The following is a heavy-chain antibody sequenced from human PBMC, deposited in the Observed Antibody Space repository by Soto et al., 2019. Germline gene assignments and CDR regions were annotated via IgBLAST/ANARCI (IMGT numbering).Heavy chain of an antibody. Sequence: SATLSITCTVSGGSITSSYWSWIRRPPGKGLEWIAYIYDTGISGYTPSTSYNPSLKSRVTMSVDTSKSQFSLKLTSVTAADTAVYYCARGEDAFFYYGLDVWGQGITVTVSS. CDR3: ARGEDAFFYYGLDV. CDR1: GGSITSSY. CDR2: IYDTGISGYTPST. J-gene: IGHJ6*02. V-gene: IGHV4-59*01.